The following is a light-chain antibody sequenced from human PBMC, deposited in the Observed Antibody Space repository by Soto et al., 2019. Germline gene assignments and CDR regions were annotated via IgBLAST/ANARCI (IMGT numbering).Light chain of an antibody. CDR2: GES. J-gene: IGKJ5*01. CDR3: QQYNSYRT. V-gene: IGKV3D-7*01. Sequence: GEPPTLPCRASGRVASNYLAWYQQKPGQSPSLLVYGESTRATGIPDRFSGSGSGPAFTLTISSLQPDDFATYYCQQYNSYRTFGRGTRLDIK. CDR1: GRVASNY.